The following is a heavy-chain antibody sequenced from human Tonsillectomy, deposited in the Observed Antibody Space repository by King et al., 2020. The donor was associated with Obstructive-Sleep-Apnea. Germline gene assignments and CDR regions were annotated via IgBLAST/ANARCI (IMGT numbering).Heavy chain of an antibody. CDR2: ISSSSSYT. D-gene: IGHD6-19*01. J-gene: IGHJ4*02. CDR3: ARGSSGWPFDY. CDR1: GFTFSDYY. Sequence: VQLVESGGGLVKPGGSLRLSCAAYGFTFSDYYMSWIRQAPGKGLEWVSYISSSSSYTNYADSVKGRFTISRENAKNSLYLQMNSLRAEDTAVYYWARGSSGWPFDYWGQGTLVTVSS. V-gene: IGHV3-11*06.